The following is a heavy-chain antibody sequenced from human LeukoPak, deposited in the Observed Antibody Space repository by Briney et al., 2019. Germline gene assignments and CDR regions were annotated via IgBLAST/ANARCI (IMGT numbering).Heavy chain of an antibody. V-gene: IGHV3-21*01. J-gene: IGHJ3*02. CDR1: GFTFSSYS. D-gene: IGHD6-19*01. CDR3: ARVVAVAGRAFDI. Sequence: GGSLRLSCAASGFTFSSYSMNWVRQAPGKGLGWVSSISSSSSYIYYADSVKGRFTISRDNAKSSLYLQMNSLRAEDTAVYYCARVVAVAGRAFDIRGQGTMVTVSS. CDR2: ISSSSSYI.